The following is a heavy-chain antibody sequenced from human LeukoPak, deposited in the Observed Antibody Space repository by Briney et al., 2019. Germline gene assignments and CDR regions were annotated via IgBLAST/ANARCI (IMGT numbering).Heavy chain of an antibody. CDR2: INSDGSEG. D-gene: IGHD6-6*01. CDR3: ARSSYSSSSSV. V-gene: IGHV3-7*03. Sequence: GGSLRLSCAVSGFTFSGFWMSWSRQAPGEGLEWVASINSDGSEGYYADVVKGRFTISRDNAKNSLYLQINSLRAEDTAVYYCARSSYSSSSSVWGQGTMVTVSS. J-gene: IGHJ3*01. CDR1: GFTFSGFW.